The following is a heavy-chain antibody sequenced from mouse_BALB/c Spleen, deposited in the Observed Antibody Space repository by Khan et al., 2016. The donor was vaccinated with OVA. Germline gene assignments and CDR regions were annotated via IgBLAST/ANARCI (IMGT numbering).Heavy chain of an antibody. CDR3: ARGGAAFYRNDGGAMDS. CDR1: GYTFTTAG. J-gene: IGHJ4*01. D-gene: IGHD2-14*01. CDR2: INTHSGVP. Sequence: QIQLVQSGPELKKPGETVRISCKASGYTFTTAGMQWVQKMPGKGLKWIGWINTHSGVPKYAEDFKGRFVFSLETSASTAYLQITNLKNEDTATYFWARGGAAFYRNDGGAMDSWGQGTSGTVSS. V-gene: IGHV9-4*02.